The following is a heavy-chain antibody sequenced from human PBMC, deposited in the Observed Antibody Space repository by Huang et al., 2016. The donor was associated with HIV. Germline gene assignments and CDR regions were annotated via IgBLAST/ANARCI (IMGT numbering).Heavy chain of an antibody. D-gene: IGHD6-19*01. CDR3: ARSYSSGWYFFDY. Sequence: QVQLQESGPGLVKPSQTLSLTCTVSGASISSGSYYWSWIRQPAGKGLEWIGRIYTSGSTNYNPPRKSRVTISVDTSKNQFSLKVTSVTAADTAVYSCARSYSSGWYFFDYWGQGTLVTVSS. J-gene: IGHJ4*02. V-gene: IGHV4-61*02. CDR2: IYTSGST. CDR1: GASISSGSYY.